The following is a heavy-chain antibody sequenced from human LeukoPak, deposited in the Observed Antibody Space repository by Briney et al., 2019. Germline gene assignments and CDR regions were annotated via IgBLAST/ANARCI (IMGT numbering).Heavy chain of an antibody. J-gene: IGHJ4*01. Sequence: PGGSLRLSCAASGFTFSSYGMHWVRQAPGKGLEWVASINQNGGEKYYVDSVKGRFTISRGNPRNSLYLQMSSLRAEDTAVYYCARDGTAPGLYFDLWGQGTLVTVSS. CDR1: GFTFSSYG. CDR3: ARDGTAPGLYFDL. V-gene: IGHV3-7*01. D-gene: IGHD6-13*01. CDR2: INQNGGEK.